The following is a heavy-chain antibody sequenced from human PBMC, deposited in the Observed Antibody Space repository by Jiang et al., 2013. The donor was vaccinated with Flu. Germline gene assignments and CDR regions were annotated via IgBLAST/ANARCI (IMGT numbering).Heavy chain of an antibody. CDR3: AKDGYVWGSYRPALNFDY. J-gene: IGHJ4*02. Sequence: YYADSVKGRFTISRDNSKNTLYLQMNSLRAEDTAVYYCAKDGYVWGSYRPALNFDYWGQGTLVTVSS. V-gene: IGHV3-23*01. D-gene: IGHD3-16*02.